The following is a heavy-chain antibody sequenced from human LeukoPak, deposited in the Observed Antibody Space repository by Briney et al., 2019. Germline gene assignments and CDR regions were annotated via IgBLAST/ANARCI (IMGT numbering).Heavy chain of an antibody. J-gene: IGHJ4*02. Sequence: GSLRLSCTASGFTFSNFWMGWVRQAPGKGLEWIGGIYYTGTTYYSPSLNSRITISMDTSKKQFSLRLASVTAADTAVYYCARRAVVPAAVSYFDNWGQGTLVTVSS. CDR1: GFTFSNFW. CDR2: IYYTGTT. V-gene: IGHV4-39*01. D-gene: IGHD2-2*01. CDR3: ARRAVVPAAVSYFDN.